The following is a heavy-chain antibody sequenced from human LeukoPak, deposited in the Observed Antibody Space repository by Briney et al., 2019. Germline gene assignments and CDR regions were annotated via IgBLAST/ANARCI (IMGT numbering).Heavy chain of an antibody. CDR2: ISYDGSNK. CDR3: ESSNYYGSGSYAPHFDY. D-gene: IGHD3-10*01. V-gene: IGHV3-30*03. J-gene: IGHJ4*02. Sequence: PGGSLRLSCAASGFTFSSYGMHWVRQAPGKGLEWVAVISYDGSNKYYADSVKGRFTISRDNSKNTLYLQVNSLRAEDTAVYYCESSNYYGSGSYAPHFDYWGQGTLVTVSS. CDR1: GFTFSSYG.